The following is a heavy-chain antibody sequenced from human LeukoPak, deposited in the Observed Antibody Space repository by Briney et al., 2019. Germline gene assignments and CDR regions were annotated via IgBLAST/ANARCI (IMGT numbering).Heavy chain of an antibody. CDR2: IYSGGST. CDR3: ATPEYSSSSGWFDP. D-gene: IGHD6-6*01. CDR1: GFTFSTYA. J-gene: IGHJ5*02. Sequence: GSLRLSCAASGFTFSTYAMSWVRQAPGKGLEWVSVIYSGGSTYYADSVKGRFTISRDNSKNTLYLQMNSLRAEDTAVYYCATPEYSSSSGWFDPWGQGTLVTVSS. V-gene: IGHV3-66*02.